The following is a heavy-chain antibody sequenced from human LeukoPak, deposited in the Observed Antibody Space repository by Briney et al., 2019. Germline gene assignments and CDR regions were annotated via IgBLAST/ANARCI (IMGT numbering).Heavy chain of an antibody. CDR2: IYHSGST. CDR1: GGSISSSNW. Sequence: SETLSLTCAVSGGSISSSNWWSWVRQPPGKGLEWIGEIYHSGSTNYNPSLKSRVTISVDKSKNQFSLKLSSVTAADTAVYYCARPRVEEYFDWLPAPGGMDVWGQGTTVTVSS. V-gene: IGHV4-4*02. CDR3: ARPRVEEYFDWLPAPGGMDV. J-gene: IGHJ6*02. D-gene: IGHD3-9*01.